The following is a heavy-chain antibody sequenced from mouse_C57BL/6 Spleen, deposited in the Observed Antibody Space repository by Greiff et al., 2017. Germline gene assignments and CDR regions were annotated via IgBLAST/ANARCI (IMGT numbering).Heavy chain of an antibody. Sequence: VQLQQSGAELMKPGASVKLSCKATGYTFTGYWIEWVKQRPGHGLEWIGEILPGSGSTNYNEKFKGKATFTADTSSNTAYMQLSSLTTEDSAIYYCAREENYDYDGYWYFDVWGTGTTVTVSS. J-gene: IGHJ1*03. D-gene: IGHD2-4*01. CDR2: ILPGSGST. V-gene: IGHV1-9*01. CDR1: GYTFTGYW. CDR3: AREENYDYDGYWYFDV.